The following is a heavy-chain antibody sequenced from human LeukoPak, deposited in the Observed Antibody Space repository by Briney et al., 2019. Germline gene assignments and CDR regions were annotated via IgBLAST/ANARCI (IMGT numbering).Heavy chain of an antibody. V-gene: IGHV3-74*03. Sequence: GGSLRLSCAASGFTFSSYDMSWVRQAPGQGLEWVSRINSDGTSTTYADSVKGRFTTSRDNAKNTLYLQMNSLRAEDMAVYFCAREDRGSSWPIDYWGQGALVTVSS. J-gene: IGHJ4*02. CDR3: AREDRGSSWPIDY. D-gene: IGHD6-13*01. CDR2: INSDGTST. CDR1: GFTFSSYD.